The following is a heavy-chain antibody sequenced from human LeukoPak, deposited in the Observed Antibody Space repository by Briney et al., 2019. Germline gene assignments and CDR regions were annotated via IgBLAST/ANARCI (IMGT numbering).Heavy chain of an antibody. CDR2: IYYSGST. Sequence: SETLSLTCTVSGGSISSSSYYWGWIRQPPGKGLEWIGSIYYSGSTYYNPSLKSRVTISVDTSKNQFSLKLSSVTAADTAVYYCARLPTYYDILGYYFDYWGQGTLVTVSS. V-gene: IGHV4-39*01. D-gene: IGHD3-9*01. CDR1: GGSISSSSYY. J-gene: IGHJ4*02. CDR3: ARLPTYYDILGYYFDY.